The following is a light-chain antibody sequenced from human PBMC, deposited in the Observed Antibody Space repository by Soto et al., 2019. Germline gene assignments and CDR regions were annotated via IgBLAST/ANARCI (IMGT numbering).Light chain of an antibody. CDR1: QSVVTSY. CDR2: GAL. V-gene: IGKV3-20*01. CDR3: QQYGSSPRT. J-gene: IGKJ1*01. Sequence: EVVLTQSPGTLSLSPGEGATLSCRASQSVVTSYLALYQQKYGQSPRLLLYGALYRAPGIPDRFSGSGSGADFTLTISRLEPEDFAVYYCQQYGSSPRTFGQGTKVDIK.